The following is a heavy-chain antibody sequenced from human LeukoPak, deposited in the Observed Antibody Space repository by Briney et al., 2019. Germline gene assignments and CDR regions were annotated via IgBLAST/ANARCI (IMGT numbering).Heavy chain of an antibody. V-gene: IGHV3-30-3*01. J-gene: IGHJ3*02. CDR1: GFTFSSYA. CDR2: ISYDGSNK. Sequence: GGSLRLSCAASGFTFSSYAMHWVRQAPGKGLEWVAVISYDGSNKYYADSVKGRFTISRDSSKNTLYLQMNSLRAEDTAIYSCAKEYRYSSSWTAFDIWGQGTMVTVSS. CDR3: AKEYRYSSSWTAFDI. D-gene: IGHD6-13*01.